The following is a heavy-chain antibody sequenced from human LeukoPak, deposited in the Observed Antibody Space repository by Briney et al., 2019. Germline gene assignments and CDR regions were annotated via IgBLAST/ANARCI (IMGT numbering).Heavy chain of an antibody. CDR3: ARGWELLLAGAFDI. Sequence: SSETLSLTCAVSGGSISSGGYSWSWIRQPPGKGLEWIGYIYHSGSTYYNPSLKSRVTISVDRSKNQFSLKLSSVTAADTAVYYCARGWELLLAGAFDIWGQGTMVTVSS. CDR2: IYHSGST. J-gene: IGHJ3*02. V-gene: IGHV4-30-2*01. CDR1: GGSISSGGYS. D-gene: IGHD1-26*01.